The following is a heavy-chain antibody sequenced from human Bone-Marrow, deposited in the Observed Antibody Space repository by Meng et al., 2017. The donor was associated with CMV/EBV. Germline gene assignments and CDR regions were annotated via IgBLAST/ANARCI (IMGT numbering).Heavy chain of an antibody. Sequence: GESLKISCAASGFTFSSYWMSWVRQAPGERQEWVANIKQDGSETYYMDSVKGRFTISRDNAKNTLYLQMNSLRAEDTAVYYCARGGGCSSTSCYANWFDPWGQGTRVTGYS. CDR2: IKQDGSET. CDR3: ARGGGCSSTSCYANWFDP. J-gene: IGHJ5*02. V-gene: IGHV3-7*01. D-gene: IGHD2-2*01. CDR1: GFTFSSYW.